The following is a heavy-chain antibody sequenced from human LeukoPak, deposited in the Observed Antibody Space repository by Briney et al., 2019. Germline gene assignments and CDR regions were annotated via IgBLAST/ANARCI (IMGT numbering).Heavy chain of an antibody. Sequence: SETLSLTCTVSGGSISGYYWSWIRQPPGKGLEWIGYIYYSGSTNYNPSLKSRVTISVDTSKNQFSLKLSSVTAADTAVYYCASGEQLMYDYWGQGTLVTVSS. CDR2: IYYSGST. V-gene: IGHV4-59*01. CDR3: ASGEQLMYDY. D-gene: IGHD3-16*01. CDR1: GGSISGYY. J-gene: IGHJ4*02.